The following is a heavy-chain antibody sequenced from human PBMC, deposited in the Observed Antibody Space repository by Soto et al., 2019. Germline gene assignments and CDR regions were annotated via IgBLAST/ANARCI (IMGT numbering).Heavy chain of an antibody. CDR3: ARVGGGLASLGYYGMDV. Sequence: RASVKVSCKASGYTFIGYYIHWVRQAPGQGLEWMGWINPNSGGTNYAQRFQGWVTMTRDRSISTAYMELSRLKSDDTAVYYCARVGGGLASLGYYGMDVWGQVTTVTVSS. J-gene: IGHJ6*02. CDR2: INPNSGGT. D-gene: IGHD3-10*01. CDR1: GYTFIGYY. V-gene: IGHV1-2*04.